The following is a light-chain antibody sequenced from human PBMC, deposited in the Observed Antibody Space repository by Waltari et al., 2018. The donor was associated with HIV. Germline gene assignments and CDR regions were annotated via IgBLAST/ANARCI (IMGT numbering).Light chain of an antibody. CDR3: QQYDNLPFT. CDR2: GAS. J-gene: IGKJ3*01. Sequence: DIQMTQSPSSLSASVGDRVTITCQASQDISNYLNWYQQKPGKAPKLLIYGASNLETGVPSRFSGSGSGTDFTFTISRLQPEDIAAYYCQQYDNLPFTFGPGTKVDI. CDR1: QDISNY. V-gene: IGKV1-33*01.